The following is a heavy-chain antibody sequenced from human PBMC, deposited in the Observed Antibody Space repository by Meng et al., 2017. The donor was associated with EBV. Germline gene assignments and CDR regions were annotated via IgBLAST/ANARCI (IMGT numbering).Heavy chain of an antibody. J-gene: IGHJ1*01. CDR3: ARDCFSSGWCPYFQS. CDR1: GESISSSSYY. D-gene: IGHD6-13*01. V-gene: IGHV4-39*07. CDR2: IYYSGST. Sequence: QVQLQESGPGLVKPSXTLSRTCTVQGESISSSSYYWGWIRQPPGKGLEWIGNIYYSGSTYYNPSLPSLKSRVTISLDTSKNQFSLRLTSVTAADTAVYYCARDCFSSGWCPYFQSWGQGTLGTVSS.